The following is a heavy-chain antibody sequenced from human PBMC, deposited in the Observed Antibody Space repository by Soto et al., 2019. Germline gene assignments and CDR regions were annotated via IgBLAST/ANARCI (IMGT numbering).Heavy chain of an antibody. Sequence: PSETLSLTCAVSGYSISSGYYWGWIRQPPGKGLEWIGTIYHSGSTYYNPSLKSRVTILVATSKNQFSLKLSSVTAADTAVYYCAREGDDVLRFLEWLSDGGRYFDYWGQGTLVTVSS. V-gene: IGHV4-38-2*02. CDR1: GYSISSGYY. CDR3: AREGDDVLRFLEWLSDGGRYFDY. D-gene: IGHD3-3*01. J-gene: IGHJ4*02. CDR2: IYHSGST.